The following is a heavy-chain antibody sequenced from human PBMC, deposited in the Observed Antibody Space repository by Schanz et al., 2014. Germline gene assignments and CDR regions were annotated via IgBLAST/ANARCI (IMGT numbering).Heavy chain of an antibody. CDR1: GFTFSAYA. Sequence: EVQLLESGGGLVQPGGSLRLSCAASGFTFSAYAMTWVRQIPGKGLEWVSAISASGGNTYYADSVKGRFTISRDNSKNTLYLQMNGLRAEDTAVYYCARVALPGYSSPREAFEIWGQGTMVTVSS. J-gene: IGHJ3*02. V-gene: IGHV3-23*01. CDR2: ISASGGNT. D-gene: IGHD5-18*01. CDR3: ARVALPGYSSPREAFEI.